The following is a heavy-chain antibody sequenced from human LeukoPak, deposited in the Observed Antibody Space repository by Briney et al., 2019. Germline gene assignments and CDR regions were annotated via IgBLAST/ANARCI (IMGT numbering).Heavy chain of an antibody. Sequence: GGSLRLSCAASGFTFSSYGMHWVRKAPGKGLEWVAVISYDGSNKYYADSVKGRFTISRDNSKNTLYLQMNSLRAEDTAVYYCAKGLRGSSGWYGDYWGQGTLVTVSS. CDR2: ISYDGSNK. J-gene: IGHJ4*02. D-gene: IGHD6-19*01. CDR3: AKGLRGSSGWYGDY. V-gene: IGHV3-30*18. CDR1: GFTFSSYG.